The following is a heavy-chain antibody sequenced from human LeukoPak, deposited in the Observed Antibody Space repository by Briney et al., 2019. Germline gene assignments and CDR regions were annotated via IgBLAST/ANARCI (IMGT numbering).Heavy chain of an antibody. CDR3: AREEQWLDNYYYYYGMDV. V-gene: IGHV1-18*01. CDR1: GYTFTSYG. CDR2: ISAYNGNT. J-gene: IGHJ6*02. D-gene: IGHD6-19*01. Sequence: ASVNVSCKASGYTFTSYGISWVRQAPGQGLEWMGWISAYNGNTNYAQKLQGRVTMTTDTSTSTAYMELRSLRSDDTAVYYCAREEQWLDNYYYYYGMDVWGQGTTVTVSS.